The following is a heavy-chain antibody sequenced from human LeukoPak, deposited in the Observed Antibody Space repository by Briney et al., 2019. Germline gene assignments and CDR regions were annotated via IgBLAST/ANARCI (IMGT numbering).Heavy chain of an antibody. V-gene: IGHV3-15*01. D-gene: IGHD3-10*01. CDR2: IKSKTDGGTT. CDR1: GFTFSNAW. CDR3: TTTSALLWFGELWRSYYYGMDA. J-gene: IGHJ6*04. Sequence: PGGSLRLSCAASGFTFSNAWMSWVRQAPGKGLEWVGRIKSKTDGGTTDYAAPVKGRFTISRDDSKNTLYLQMNSLKTEDTAVYYCTTTSALLWFGELWRSYYYGMDAWGKGTTVTVSS.